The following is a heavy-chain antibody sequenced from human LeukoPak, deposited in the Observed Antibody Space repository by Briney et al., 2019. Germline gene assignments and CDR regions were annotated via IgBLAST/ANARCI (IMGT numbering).Heavy chain of an antibody. Sequence: SETLSLICTVSGGSISSYYWNWIRQPPGKGLEWVGTISSSGTTYYSPSLRSRLTISVDTSKNHFSLKLTSVTAADTAVYYCVAEVEAADSPLGHLNFDSWGQGILASVSS. J-gene: IGHJ4*02. D-gene: IGHD7-27*01. CDR3: VAEVEAADSPLGHLNFDS. CDR1: GGSISSYY. V-gene: IGHV4-4*08. CDR2: ISSSGTT.